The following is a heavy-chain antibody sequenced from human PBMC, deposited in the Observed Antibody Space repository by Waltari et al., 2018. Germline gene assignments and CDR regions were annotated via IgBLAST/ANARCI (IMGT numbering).Heavy chain of an antibody. D-gene: IGHD3-22*01. V-gene: IGHV4-39*01. Sequence: QLQLQESGPGLVKPSETLSLTCTVSGGSISSSSYYWGWIRQPPGKGLEWIGSIYYSGSTYYNPSRKSRVTISVDTSKNQFSLKLSSVTAADTAVYYCARSSGYYPYYMDVWGKGTTVTVSS. CDR2: IYYSGST. CDR3: ARSSGYYPYYMDV. CDR1: GGSISSSSYY. J-gene: IGHJ6*03.